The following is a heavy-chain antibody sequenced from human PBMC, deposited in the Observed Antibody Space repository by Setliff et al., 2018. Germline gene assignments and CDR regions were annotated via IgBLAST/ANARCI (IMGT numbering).Heavy chain of an antibody. V-gene: IGHV4-39*01. D-gene: IGHD1-1*01. CDR2: MYYGGDT. CDR3: ARTGTYRYFDY. CDR1: GASINSGTYY. J-gene: IGHJ4*02. Sequence: SETLSLTCTVSGASINSGTYYWGWIRQPPGKGLEWIGSMYYGGDTYYNASLKSRLTISVDTSKNQFSLKLRSVTAADTAVYYCARTGTYRYFDYWGQGALVTVSS.